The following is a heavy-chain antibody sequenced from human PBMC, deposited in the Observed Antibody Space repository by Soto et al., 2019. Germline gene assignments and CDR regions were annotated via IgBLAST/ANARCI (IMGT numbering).Heavy chain of an antibody. Sequence: QVQLVQSGAEVKKPGSSVKVSCKASGGTFSSYTISWVRQAPGQGLEWMGRIIPILGIANYAQKFQGRVTITADKSTSTAYMELSSLRSEDTAVYYCARGDAYSTPPDYCGQGTLVTVSS. J-gene: IGHJ4*02. V-gene: IGHV1-69*02. CDR2: IIPILGIA. CDR3: ARGDAYSTPPDY. D-gene: IGHD4-4*01. CDR1: GGTFSSYT.